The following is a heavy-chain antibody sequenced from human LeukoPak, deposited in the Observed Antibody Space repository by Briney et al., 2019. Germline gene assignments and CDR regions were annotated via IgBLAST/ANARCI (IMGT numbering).Heavy chain of an antibody. D-gene: IGHD1-26*01. V-gene: IGHV3-30*03. J-gene: IGHJ4*02. CDR3: AGDRWRGAPDYFDC. CDR2: VSKDTVSK. CDR1: GFSLTRDA. Sequence: GGSLRLSCAASGFSLTRDAIHWVRQAPGKGLEWVAVVSKDTVSKLYRDSVKGRFTVSTDSSKNTVYLQMTGLRSEDTAVYYCAGDRWRGAPDYFDCWGQGTLVTVSS.